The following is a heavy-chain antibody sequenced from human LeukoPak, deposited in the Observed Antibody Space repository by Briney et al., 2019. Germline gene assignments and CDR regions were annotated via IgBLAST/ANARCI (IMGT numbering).Heavy chain of an antibody. V-gene: IGHV4-30-4*07. CDR1: GDSITSGGYS. Sequence: KSSETLSLTCAVSGDSITSGGYSWSWIRQTPGKGLEWIAYIHDSGSTYNNPSLKSRLSISIDTSKNQFSLKLSSVTAADTAVYYCARSSGSHYYDSSGEGKYFQHWGQGTLVTVSS. D-gene: IGHD3-22*01. J-gene: IGHJ1*01. CDR3: ARSSGSHYYDSSGEGKYFQH. CDR2: IHDSGST.